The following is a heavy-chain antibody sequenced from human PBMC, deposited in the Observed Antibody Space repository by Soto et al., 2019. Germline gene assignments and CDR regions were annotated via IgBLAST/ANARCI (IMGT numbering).Heavy chain of an antibody. V-gene: IGHV4-59*12. CDR3: ARDLSHYDILTGPRNDYYYYGMDV. D-gene: IGHD3-9*01. CDR1: GGSISSYY. J-gene: IGHJ6*02. Sequence: SETLSLTCTVSGGSISSYYWSWIRQRPGKGLEWIGYIYYSGSTYYNPSLKSRVTISVDTSKNQFSLKLSSVTAADTAVYYRARDLSHYDILTGPRNDYYYYGMDVWGQGTTVTVSS. CDR2: IYYSGST.